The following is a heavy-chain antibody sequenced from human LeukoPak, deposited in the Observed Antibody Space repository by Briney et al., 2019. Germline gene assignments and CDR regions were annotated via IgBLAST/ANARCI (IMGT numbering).Heavy chain of an antibody. CDR3: ARARLNIAVAGKPAMGYFDY. J-gene: IGHJ4*02. V-gene: IGHV1-69*05. CDR2: IIPIFGTA. CDR1: GGTFSSYA. D-gene: IGHD6-19*01. Sequence: ASVKVSCKASGGTFSSYAISWVRQAPGQGLEWMGRIIPIFGTANYAQKFQGRVTITTDVSTSTAYMELSSLRSEDTAVYYCARARLNIAVAGKPAMGYFDYWGQGTLVTVSS.